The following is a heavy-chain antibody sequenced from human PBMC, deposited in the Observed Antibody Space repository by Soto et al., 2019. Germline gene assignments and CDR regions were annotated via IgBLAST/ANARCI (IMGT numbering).Heavy chain of an antibody. Sequence: GEPMKISCKGSGYSFASYWISWVRQMPGKGLEWMGRIDPIDSYTNYSPSFQGHVTISADKSISTAYLQWSSLKASDTAMYYCARRYCSSASCPRNYYGMDVWGQGTTVTVSS. CDR3: ARRYCSSASCPRNYYGMDV. CDR2: IDPIDSYT. J-gene: IGHJ6*02. CDR1: GYSFASYW. D-gene: IGHD2-2*01. V-gene: IGHV5-10-1*01.